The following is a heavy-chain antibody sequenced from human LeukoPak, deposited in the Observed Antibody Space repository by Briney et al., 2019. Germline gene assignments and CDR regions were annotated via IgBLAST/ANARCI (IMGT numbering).Heavy chain of an antibody. J-gene: IGHJ4*02. CDR1: GGSISSSGYF. V-gene: IGHV4-39*01. D-gene: IGHD5-24*01. Sequence: PSETLSLTCTVSGGSISSSGYFWGWIRQPPGKGLEWIGSIYYSGSTYYNSSLKSRVTISVDTSKNQFSLRLSSVTAADTAVYYCANLGGGYNGDYWGQGTLVTVSS. CDR2: IYYSGST. CDR3: ANLGGGYNGDY.